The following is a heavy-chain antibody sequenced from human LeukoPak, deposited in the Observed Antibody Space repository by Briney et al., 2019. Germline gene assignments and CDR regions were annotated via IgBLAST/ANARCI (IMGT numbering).Heavy chain of an antibody. CDR1: GFTFSSYA. CDR2: ISSNGGST. Sequence: GGSLLLSCAASGFTFSSYAMHWVRQAPGKGLEYVSAISSNGGSTYYADSVKGRFTISRDNSKNTLYLQMSSLRAEDTAVYYCVKEAEQMPWGSLDYWGQGTLVTVSS. CDR3: VKEAEQMPWGSLDY. J-gene: IGHJ4*02. D-gene: IGHD3-16*01. V-gene: IGHV3-64D*06.